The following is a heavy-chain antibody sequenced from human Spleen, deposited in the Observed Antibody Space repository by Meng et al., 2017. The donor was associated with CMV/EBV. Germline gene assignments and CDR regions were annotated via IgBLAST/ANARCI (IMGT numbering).Heavy chain of an antibody. J-gene: IGHJ5*02. D-gene: IGHD6-13*01. CDR1: GFSITNYA. V-gene: IGHV3-23*01. CDR3: VKGVGHRSSWYGPDQA. Sequence: LSLTCAASGFSITNYAVSWVRQAPGKGLEWVSGITGSGEYTFYADSVQGRFTISKDTSKNTLYLQMNSLRAEDTAVYYCVKGVGHRSSWYGPDQAWGQGTLVTVSS. CDR2: ITGSGEYT.